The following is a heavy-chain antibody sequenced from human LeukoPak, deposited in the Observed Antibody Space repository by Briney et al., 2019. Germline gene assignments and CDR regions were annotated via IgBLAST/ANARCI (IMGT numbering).Heavy chain of an antibody. Sequence: PGGSLRLSCAASGFTFDDYAMHWVRQAPGKGLEWVSGISWNSGSIGYADSVKGRFTISRDNAKNSLYLQMNSLRAEDTALYYCAKVFYGDHDGGAFDYWGQGTLVTVSS. J-gene: IGHJ4*02. CDR1: GFTFDDYA. CDR2: ISWNSGSI. D-gene: IGHD4-17*01. CDR3: AKVFYGDHDGGAFDY. V-gene: IGHV3-9*01.